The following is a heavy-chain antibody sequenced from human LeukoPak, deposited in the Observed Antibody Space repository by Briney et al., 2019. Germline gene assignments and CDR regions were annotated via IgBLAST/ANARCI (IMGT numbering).Heavy chain of an antibody. D-gene: IGHD2-21*02. J-gene: IGHJ4*02. CDR1: GFTFSSSA. V-gene: IGHV3-23*01. CDR3: AKGGSGDCYSH. Sequence: GGSLRLSCAASGFTFSSSAMNWVRQAPGKGLEWLSAISGSGDSTYYADSVKGRFTISRDNSKNTLYLQMNSLRAEDTAVYYCAKGGSGDCYSHWGQGTLVTVSS. CDR2: ISGSGDST.